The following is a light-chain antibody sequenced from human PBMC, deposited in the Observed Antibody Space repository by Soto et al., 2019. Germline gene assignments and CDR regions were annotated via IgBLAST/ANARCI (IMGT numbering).Light chain of an antibody. CDR2: SND. Sequence: QSVLTQPPSASGTPGQRVTISCSGSRSNIGSNNVYWYQQLPGTAPKLLIYSNDKRPSGVPDRFSGSKSGTSASLAITGLQSEDEADYYCAAWDDSLNGVYVFGPGTKVPVL. CDR3: AAWDDSLNGVYV. J-gene: IGLJ1*01. V-gene: IGLV1-44*01. CDR1: RSNIGSNN.